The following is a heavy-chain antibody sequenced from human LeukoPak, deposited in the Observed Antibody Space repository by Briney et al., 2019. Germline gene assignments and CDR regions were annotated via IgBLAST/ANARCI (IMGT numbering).Heavy chain of an antibody. CDR1: GGTFSSYT. D-gene: IGHD2-2*01. Sequence: SVNVSCKASGGTFSSYTISWVRQAPGQGLEWMGRIIPILGIANYAQKFQGRVTITADKSTSTAYMELSSLRSEDTAVYYCARGIGYCSSTSCRNWFDPWGQGTLVTVSS. CDR2: IIPILGIA. V-gene: IGHV1-69*02. J-gene: IGHJ5*02. CDR3: ARGIGYCSSTSCRNWFDP.